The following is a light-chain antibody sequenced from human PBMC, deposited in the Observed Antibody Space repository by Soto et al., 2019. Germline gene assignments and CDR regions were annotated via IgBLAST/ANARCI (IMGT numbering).Light chain of an antibody. V-gene: IGKV1-5*03. CDR2: KAS. J-gene: IGKJ1*01. CDR3: QQYSYFET. CDR1: QSISSW. Sequence: DIQMTQSPSTLSASVGDRVTITCRASQSISSWLTWYQQKAGQAPKLLIYKASTVASGVPSRFSGSGSGTEFPLTISSLHHDDSANYYCQQYSYFETFGQGTRVEVK.